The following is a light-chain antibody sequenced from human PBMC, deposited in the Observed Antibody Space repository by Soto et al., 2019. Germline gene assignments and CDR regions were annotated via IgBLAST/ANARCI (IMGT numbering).Light chain of an antibody. CDR1: QSVSSFY. CDR2: DAS. J-gene: IGKJ4*01. Sequence: EIVLTQSPATLSLSPGERATLSCGASQSVSSFYLAWYQQKPGLAPRLLMYDASTRAAVTPDRVSGGGSGTDFTLTISRLEPEDVAVYYCQQFASSLTFGGGTRVEI. V-gene: IGKV3D-20*01. CDR3: QQFASSLT.